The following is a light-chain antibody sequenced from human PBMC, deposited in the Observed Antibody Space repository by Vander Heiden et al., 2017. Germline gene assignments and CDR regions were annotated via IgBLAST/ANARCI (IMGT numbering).Light chain of an antibody. CDR2: DAS. J-gene: IGKJ3*01. CDR1: QSVSSY. Sequence: EILLTHSPATLSFSPGERATLSCRASQSVSSYLAWYQQKPGQAPRLLIYDASNRATGIPARFSGSGSGTDFTLTISSLEPEDFAVYYCQQRSNWPPGFTFGPGTKVDIK. V-gene: IGKV3-11*01. CDR3: QQRSNWPPGFT.